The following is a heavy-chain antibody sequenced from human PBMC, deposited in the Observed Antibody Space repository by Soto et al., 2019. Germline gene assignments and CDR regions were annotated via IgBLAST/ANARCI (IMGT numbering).Heavy chain of an antibody. V-gene: IGHV3-30*18. D-gene: IGHD3-3*01. CDR1: GFTFSSYG. CDR3: AKDPHLPSYDFWSGYPDY. Sequence: QVQLVESGGGVVQPGRSLRLSCAASGFTFSSYGMHWVRQAPGKGLEWVAVISYDGSNKYYADSVKGRFTISRDNSKNTLYLQMNSLRAEDTAVYYCAKDPHLPSYDFWSGYPDYWGQGTLVTVSS. J-gene: IGHJ4*02. CDR2: ISYDGSNK.